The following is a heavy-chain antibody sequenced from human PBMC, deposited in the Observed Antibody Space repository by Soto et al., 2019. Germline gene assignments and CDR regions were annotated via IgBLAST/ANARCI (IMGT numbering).Heavy chain of an antibody. CDR1: GYTFTSYD. V-gene: IGHV1-8*01. Sequence: ASVKVSCKASGYTFTSYDINWVRQATGQGLEWMGWVNPISHNTGYEQNFQGRVTMTIDTSIRTAYMELTSLRSEDTAVYYCVRTRLDCRSGSCYEYWGQGTLVT. J-gene: IGHJ4*02. CDR3: VRTRLDCRSGSCYEY. CDR2: VNPISHNT. D-gene: IGHD2-2*01.